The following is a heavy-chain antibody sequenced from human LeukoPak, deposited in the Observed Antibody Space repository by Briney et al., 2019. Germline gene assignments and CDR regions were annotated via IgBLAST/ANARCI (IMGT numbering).Heavy chain of an antibody. D-gene: IGHD2-2*01. CDR2: IKHDGTEK. J-gene: IGHJ4*02. Sequence: AGSLRLSCAASGFTFNVYWMNWVRQAQGKGLEWVANIKHDGTEKNYVDSVKGRFTIYRDNAENTLYLQMNSLRAEDTAVYYCVRDCYVDYWGQGAMVTVSS. V-gene: IGHV3-7*03. CDR1: GFTFNVYW. CDR3: VRDCYVDY.